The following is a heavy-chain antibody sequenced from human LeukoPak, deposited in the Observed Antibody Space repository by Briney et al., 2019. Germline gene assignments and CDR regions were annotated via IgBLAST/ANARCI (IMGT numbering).Heavy chain of an antibody. CDR1: GGSISSSNW. D-gene: IGHD3-10*01. J-gene: IGHJ5*02. CDR3: ARDSSVVRGVIVSLNWFDP. CDR2: IYHSGST. V-gene: IGHV4-4*02. Sequence: SETLSLTCAVSGGSISSSNWWSWVRQPPGKGLEWIGEIYHSGSTNYNPSLKSRVTISVDTSKNQFSLKLSSVTAADTAVYYCARDSSVVRGVIVSLNWFDPWGQGTLVTVSS.